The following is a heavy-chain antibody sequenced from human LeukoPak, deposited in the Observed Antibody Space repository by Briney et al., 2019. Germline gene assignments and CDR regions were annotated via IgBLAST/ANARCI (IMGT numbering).Heavy chain of an antibody. CDR1: GGSYSGYY. D-gene: IGHD4-17*01. Sequence: SETLSLTCAVYGGSYSGYYWSWIRQSPGQGLEWIGEINDSGSSNYNPSLKSRVTISADTSKNQFSLRSTSVTAADTAVYYCARGTWVNGAPFDYWGEGTLVTTSS. V-gene: IGHV4-34*01. CDR3: ARGTWVNGAPFDY. J-gene: IGHJ4*02. CDR2: INDSGSS.